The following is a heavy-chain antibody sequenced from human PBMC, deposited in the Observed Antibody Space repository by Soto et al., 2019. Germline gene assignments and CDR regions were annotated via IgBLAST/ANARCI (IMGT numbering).Heavy chain of an antibody. CDR3: ARVGGYYYGSGSYRWFDP. CDR2: IYHSGST. CDR1: GGSISSGGYS. Sequence: SETLSLTCAVSGGSISSGGYSWSWIRQPPGKGLEWIGYIYHSGSTYYNPSLKSRVTISVDRSKNQFSLKLSSVTAADTAVYYCARVGGYYYGSGSYRWFDPWGQGTLVTVSS. V-gene: IGHV4-30-2*01. D-gene: IGHD3-10*01. J-gene: IGHJ5*02.